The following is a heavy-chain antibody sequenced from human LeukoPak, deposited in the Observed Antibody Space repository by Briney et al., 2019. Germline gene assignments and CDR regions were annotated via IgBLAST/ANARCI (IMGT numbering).Heavy chain of an antibody. D-gene: IGHD5-24*01. V-gene: IGHV1-24*01. CDR1: GYTLTELS. J-gene: IGHJ5*02. CDR2: FDPEDGET. CDR3: ARFGRDGYMDWFDP. Sequence: ASVKVSCKVSGYTLTELSMHWVRQAPGKGLEWMGGFDPEDGETIYAQKFQGRVTMTEDTSTDTAYMELSSLRSEDTAVYYCARFGRDGYMDWFDPWGQGTLVTVSS.